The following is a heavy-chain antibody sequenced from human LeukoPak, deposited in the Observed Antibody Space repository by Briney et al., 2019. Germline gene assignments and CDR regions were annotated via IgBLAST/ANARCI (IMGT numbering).Heavy chain of an antibody. CDR2: ISGRSSHV. Sequence: GGSLRLSCSASGFSFSDYDMNWFRQAPGKGLEWISYISGRSSHVYYADSVKGRFSISRDNAMNSVYLQMNSLGADDTAVYYWGRGFPLLHTASAGDLWGEGGLVAVSS. J-gene: IGHJ4*02. CDR1: GFSFSDYD. D-gene: IGHD5-18*01. CDR3: GRGFPLLHTASAGDL. V-gene: IGHV3-21*01.